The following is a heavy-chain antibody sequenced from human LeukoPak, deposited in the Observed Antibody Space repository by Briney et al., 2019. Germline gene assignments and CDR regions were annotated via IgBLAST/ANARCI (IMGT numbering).Heavy chain of an antibody. V-gene: IGHV1-2*02. CDR1: GYTFTGHY. J-gene: IGHJ3*02. CDR2: ISPYNGGT. Sequence: ASVMVSCKASGYTFTGHYIHWVRQAPGQGLEWMGWISPYNGGTNYAQKFRGRVTMTRDTSINTAYMELSRLTSDDTAVFYCARRQGNSLGAFDIWGQGTMITVSS. D-gene: IGHD2-21*01. CDR3: ARRQGNSLGAFDI.